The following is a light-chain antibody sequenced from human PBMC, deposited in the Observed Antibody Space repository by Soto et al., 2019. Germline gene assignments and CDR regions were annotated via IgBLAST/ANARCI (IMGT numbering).Light chain of an antibody. CDR3: RSWNSSMSGYV. CDR1: SSNIGGNS. Sequence: QSVLTQPPSVSAAPGQKVTISCCGSSSNIGGNSVSWYQQLPGTAPKLLIYDDNKRPSGIPDRFSGSKSGTSAALGITGFQTIDEADYYSRSWNSSMSGYVLGSGTKVTVL. CDR2: DDN. V-gene: IGLV1-51*01. J-gene: IGLJ1*01.